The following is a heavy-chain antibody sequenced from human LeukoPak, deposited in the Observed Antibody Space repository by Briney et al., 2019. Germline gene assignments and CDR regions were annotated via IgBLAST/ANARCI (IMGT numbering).Heavy chain of an antibody. CDR2: ISGGGAST. V-gene: IGHV3-23*01. Sequence: GGSLRLSCAASGFTFSSHAMSWVRQAPGKGLEWVSTISGGGASTYYADSVQGRFTISRDNSKNTVYLQMNSLRDEDTAVYYCAKDRDCSSSSCRDAFDIWGQGTMVTVSS. CDR1: GFTFSSHA. CDR3: AKDRDCSSSSCRDAFDI. D-gene: IGHD2-2*01. J-gene: IGHJ3*02.